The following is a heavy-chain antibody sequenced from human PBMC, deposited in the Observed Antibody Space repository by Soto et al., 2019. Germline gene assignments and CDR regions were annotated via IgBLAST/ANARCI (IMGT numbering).Heavy chain of an antibody. D-gene: IGHD3-3*01. V-gene: IGHV1-58*02. CDR1: GFTFTSSA. CDR2: IVVGSGNT. CDR3: AAGRTYFYFWTGYFGPDVFDI. J-gene: IGHJ3*02. Sequence: SVKVSCKASGFTFTSSAMQWVRQARGQRLEWIGWIVVGSGNTNYAQKFQERVTITRDMSTSTAYMELSSLRSEDTAGYYCAAGRTYFYFWTGYFGPDVFDIWGKGTMVT.